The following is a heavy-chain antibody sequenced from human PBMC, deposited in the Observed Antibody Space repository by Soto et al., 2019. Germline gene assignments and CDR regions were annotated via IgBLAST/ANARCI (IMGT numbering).Heavy chain of an antibody. Sequence: ESGGGVVQPGRSLRLSCAASGLTFISYAMHWVRQAPGKGLEWVAVISFDGSTEYYADSVKGRFTISRDNSKNTVYLQMNSLRSEDTAVYYCARSRHGSGSYTHFYYGLDVWGQGTTVTVSS. D-gene: IGHD3-10*01. CDR2: ISFDGSTE. V-gene: IGHV3-30-3*01. CDR1: GLTFISYA. CDR3: ARSRHGSGSYTHFYYGLDV. J-gene: IGHJ6*02.